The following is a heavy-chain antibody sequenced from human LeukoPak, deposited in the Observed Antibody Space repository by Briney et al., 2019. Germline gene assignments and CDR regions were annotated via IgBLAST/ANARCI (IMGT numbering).Heavy chain of an antibody. Sequence: PGGSLRLSCTASGFTSRTSYMSWVRQAPGKGLEWVGNIKPDGSEKQYVSSVKGRFSISRDNAENSLFLQMNSLRAEDTAVYSCVVRSLGYWGQGTLVTVSS. CDR3: VVRSLGY. V-gene: IGHV3-7*01. CDR1: GFTSRTSY. J-gene: IGHJ4*02. CDR2: IKPDGSEK. D-gene: IGHD7-27*01.